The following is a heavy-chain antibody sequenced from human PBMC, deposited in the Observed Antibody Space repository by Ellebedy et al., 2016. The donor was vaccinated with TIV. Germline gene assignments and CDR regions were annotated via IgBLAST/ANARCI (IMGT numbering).Heavy chain of an antibody. V-gene: IGHV3-7*01. J-gene: IGHJ5*02. D-gene: IGHD3-16*01. Sequence: PGGSLRLSCVASGFSFRSYWMSWVRQAPGKGPEWVANIYQDGSTKYYVDSVKGRFTISRDNAKNSLFLQMNSLRVEDTAVYYCARRGSYGDYAVQVNSWFDRWGRGTLVSVSS. CDR3: ARRGSYGDYAVQVNSWFDR. CDR2: IYQDGSTK. CDR1: GFSFRSYW.